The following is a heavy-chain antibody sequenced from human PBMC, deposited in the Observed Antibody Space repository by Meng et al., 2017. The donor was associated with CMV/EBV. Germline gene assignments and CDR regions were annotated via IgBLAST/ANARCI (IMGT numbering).Heavy chain of an antibody. CDR1: GYSISSGYY. CDR3: ARERGFVVVVPAANGPFDY. Sequence: GSLRLSCTVSGYSISSGYYWGWIRQPPGKGLEWIGSIYHSGSTYCNPSLKSRVTISVDTSKNQFSLKLSSVTAADTAVYYCARERGFVVVVPAANGPFDYWGQGTLVTVSS. CDR2: IYHSGST. V-gene: IGHV4-38-2*02. J-gene: IGHJ4*02. D-gene: IGHD2-2*01.